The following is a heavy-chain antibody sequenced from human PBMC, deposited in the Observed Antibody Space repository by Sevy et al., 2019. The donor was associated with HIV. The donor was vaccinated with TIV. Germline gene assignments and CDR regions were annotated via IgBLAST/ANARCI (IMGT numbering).Heavy chain of an antibody. V-gene: IGHV4-61*01. CDR2: IYYSGST. D-gene: IGHD3-3*01. CDR3: ARRIFGVAYNWFDP. Sequence: SETLSLTCTVSGGSVSSGSYYWSWIRQPPGKGLEWIGYIYYSGSTNYNPSLKSRVTISVDTSKNQFSLKLSSVTAAETAEYYCARRIFGVAYNWFDPWGQGTLVTVSS. CDR1: GGSVSSGSYY. J-gene: IGHJ5*02.